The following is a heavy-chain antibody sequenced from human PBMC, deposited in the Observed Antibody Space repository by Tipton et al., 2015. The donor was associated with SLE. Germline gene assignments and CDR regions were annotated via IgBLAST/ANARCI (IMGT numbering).Heavy chain of an antibody. J-gene: IGHJ4*02. D-gene: IGHD3-10*01. CDR2: INHSGST. V-gene: IGHV4-34*01. Sequence: GLVKPSETLSLTCAVYGGSFSGYYWSWIRQPPGKGLEWIGEINHSGSTNYNPSLKSRVTISVDTSKNQFSLKLSSVTAADTAVYYCARVTRGVDYWGQGTLVTVSS. CDR1: GGSFSGYY. CDR3: ARVTRGVDY.